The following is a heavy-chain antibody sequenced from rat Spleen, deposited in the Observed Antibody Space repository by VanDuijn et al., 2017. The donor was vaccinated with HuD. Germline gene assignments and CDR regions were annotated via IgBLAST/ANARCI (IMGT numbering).Heavy chain of an antibody. CDR3: ARPSYGYPFAY. D-gene: IGHD1-7*01. V-gene: IGHV5-35*01. CDR1: GFTFSSSW. CDR2: ITRDGSST. Sequence: EVQLVESGGGLVQPGSPLKLSCAASGFTFSSSWLNWIRQAPGKGLEWVASITRDGSSTYYPDTVKGRFTISRDNAKTTLYLQMDSLRSEDTATYYCARPSYGYPFAYWGQGTLVTVSS. J-gene: IGHJ3*01.